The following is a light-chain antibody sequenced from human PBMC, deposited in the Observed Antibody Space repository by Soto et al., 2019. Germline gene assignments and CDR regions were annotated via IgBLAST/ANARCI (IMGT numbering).Light chain of an antibody. CDR1: SSNIGPGFD. CDR2: GNS. Sequence: QSVLTQPPSVSGAPGQTVTISCAGSSSNIGPGFDVHWYQQVSGTAPKLLIYGNSNRPSGVPDRFSGSRSGTSASLAITGRQPEDEADYYCQSYDSSLRGSVFGPGTKVTVL. V-gene: IGLV1-40*01. CDR3: QSYDSSLRGSV. J-gene: IGLJ1*01.